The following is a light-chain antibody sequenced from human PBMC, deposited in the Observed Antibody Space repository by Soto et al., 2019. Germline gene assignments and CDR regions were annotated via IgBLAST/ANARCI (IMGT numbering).Light chain of an antibody. CDR1: QILLHRNGKNY. J-gene: IGKJ5*01. CDR2: LGS. V-gene: IGKV2-28*01. Sequence: DIVITQSPFSLAVTPVDSGSISCRSSQILLHRNGKNYLDWYLQKPGQSPQLLIYLGSSRASGVPDRVSGSGSGTDFTLKIGRVEAEDVGIYYCMQGLQSTITFGQGTQLEIK. CDR3: MQGLQSTIT.